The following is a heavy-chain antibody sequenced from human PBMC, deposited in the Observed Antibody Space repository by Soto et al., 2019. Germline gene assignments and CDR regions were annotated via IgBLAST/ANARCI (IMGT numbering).Heavy chain of an antibody. V-gene: IGHV3-74*01. CDR1: VFSFSSKW. CDR3: VREDFGVFSVAYFDY. J-gene: IGHJ4*02. Sequence: EVQLVESGGGLVQPGGSLRLSCADSVFSFSSKWMHWVRHAPGKGLVWVSRINTDGSSTSHADFVKGRFTISRDNAKNTLYLQMNSLRTEDTAVYYFVREDFGVFSVAYFDYWGQGTLVTVSS. D-gene: IGHD3-3*01. CDR2: INTDGSST.